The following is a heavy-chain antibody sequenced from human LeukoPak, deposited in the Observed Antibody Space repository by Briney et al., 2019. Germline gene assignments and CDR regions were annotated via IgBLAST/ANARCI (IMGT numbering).Heavy chain of an antibody. CDR1: GFTFSSYG. Sequence: GGSLRLSCAASGFTFSSYGMHWVRQAPGKGLEWVAVIWYDGSNKYYAGSVKGRFTISRDNSKNTLYLQMNSLRAEDTAVYYCARDSTPAGYSSGWDSPGYWGQGTLVTVSS. D-gene: IGHD6-19*01. CDR3: ARDSTPAGYSSGWDSPGY. J-gene: IGHJ4*02. V-gene: IGHV3-33*01. CDR2: IWYDGSNK.